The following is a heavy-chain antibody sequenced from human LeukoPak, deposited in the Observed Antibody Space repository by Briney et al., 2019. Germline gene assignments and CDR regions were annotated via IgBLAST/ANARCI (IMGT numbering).Heavy chain of an antibody. D-gene: IGHD3-10*01. CDR1: VLTFSNYS. V-gene: IGHV3-21*01. CDR3: ASRVLLADYYGSGSYWSDDMDV. CDR2: INSRKRYI. Sequence: PGGSLRLSCSASVLTFSNYSMNWVPRAPGKVLEGGPSINSRKRYIYYADSVKRRVTISRDNAKNHVDVQTKSLRAEDTAVYYCASRVLLADYYGSGSYWSDDMDVWGKGTTVTVSS. J-gene: IGHJ6*03.